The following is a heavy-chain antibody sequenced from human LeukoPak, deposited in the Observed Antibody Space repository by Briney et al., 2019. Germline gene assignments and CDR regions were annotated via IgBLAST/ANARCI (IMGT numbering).Heavy chain of an antibody. CDR3: ARGHYDFGP. CDR1: GGSISSYY. J-gene: IGHJ5*02. CDR2: IYYNEAP. V-gene: IGHV4-59*08. D-gene: IGHD3-16*01. Sequence: SETLSLTCTVSGGSISSYYWSWIRQPPGKGLEWIAYIYYNEAPNYNPSLNARVTISVDMSKNQVSLKLTSVTAADTAVYYCARGHYDFGPWGHGTLVTVSS.